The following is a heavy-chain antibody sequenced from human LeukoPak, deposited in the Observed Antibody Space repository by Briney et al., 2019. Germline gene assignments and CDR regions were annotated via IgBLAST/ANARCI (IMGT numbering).Heavy chain of an antibody. CDR3: ARGFITVDY. V-gene: IGHV4-30-4*01. Sequence: PSETLSLTCTVSGGSISSYYWSWIRQPPGKGLEWIGYIYYSGSTYYNPSLKSRVTISVDTSKNQFSLKLSSVTAADTAAYYCARGFITVDYWGQGTLVTVSS. D-gene: IGHD3-22*01. CDR1: GGSISSYY. CDR2: IYYSGST. J-gene: IGHJ4*02.